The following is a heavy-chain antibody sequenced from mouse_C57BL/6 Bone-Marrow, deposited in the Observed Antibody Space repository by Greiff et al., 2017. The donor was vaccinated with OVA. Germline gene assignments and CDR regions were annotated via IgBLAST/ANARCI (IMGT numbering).Heavy chain of an antibody. D-gene: IGHD1-1*01. Sequence: QVQLKESGAELASPGASVTLSCKASGYTFTDHIMNWVKKRPGQGLEWIGRIYPVSGETNYNQKFMGKATFSVDRSSSTVYMVLNSLTSEDPAVYYCGYYGKGYWYFDVWGTGTTVTVSS. CDR3: GYYGKGYWYFDV. CDR2: IYPVSGET. CDR1: GYTFTDHI. J-gene: IGHJ1*03. V-gene: IGHV1-11*01.